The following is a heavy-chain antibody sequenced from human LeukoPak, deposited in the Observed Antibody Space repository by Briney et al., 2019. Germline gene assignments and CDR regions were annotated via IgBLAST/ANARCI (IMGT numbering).Heavy chain of an antibody. CDR3: ARDIYYYDSSGSRVFDY. CDR2: ISNSGST. D-gene: IGHD3-22*01. CDR1: GASIRSYY. Sequence: SETLSLTCTVSGASIRSYYWSWIRQPPGKGLEWIAYISNSGSTDYNPSLKSRVTISVDTSKNEFSLKLSSVTAADTAVYYCARDIYYYDSSGSRVFDYWGQGTLVTVSS. J-gene: IGHJ4*02. V-gene: IGHV4-59*01.